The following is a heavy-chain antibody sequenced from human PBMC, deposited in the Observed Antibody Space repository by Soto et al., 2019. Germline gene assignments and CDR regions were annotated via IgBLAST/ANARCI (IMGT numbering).Heavy chain of an antibody. D-gene: IGHD6-6*01. J-gene: IGHJ6*02. Sequence: SVKVSCKASGGTFSSYAISWVRQAPGQGLEWMGGIIPIFGTANYAQKFQGRVTITADESTSTAYMELSSLRSEDTAVYYCARISPYSSSSYYYGMDVPGQGTKVTVS. CDR2: IIPIFGTA. CDR1: GGTFSSYA. V-gene: IGHV1-69*13. CDR3: ARISPYSSSSYYYGMDV.